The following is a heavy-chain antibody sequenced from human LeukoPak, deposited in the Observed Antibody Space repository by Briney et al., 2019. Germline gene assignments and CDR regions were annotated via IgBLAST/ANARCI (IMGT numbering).Heavy chain of an antibody. D-gene: IGHD3-10*01. J-gene: IGHJ4*02. CDR2: FSGSGGST. V-gene: IGHV3-23*01. CDR3: AKGYGSGSFFDY. Sequence: PGGSLRLSCAASGFTFSSYAMSWVRQAPGKGLECISGFSGSGGSTYYADSVKGRFTISRDNSKNTLYLQMNSLRAEDTAVYYCAKGYGSGSFFDYWGQGTLVTVSS. CDR1: GFTFSSYA.